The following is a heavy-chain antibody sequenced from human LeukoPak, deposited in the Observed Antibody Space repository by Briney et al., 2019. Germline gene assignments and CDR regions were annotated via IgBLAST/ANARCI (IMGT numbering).Heavy chain of an antibody. CDR2: IWYDGSNK. Sequence: GGSLRLSCAASGFTFSSYGMHWVRQAPGKGLEWVAVIWYDGSNKYYADSVKGRFTISRDNSKNTLYLQMNSLRDDDTAVYHCARGYGSGSYPIDYWGQGTLVTVSS. CDR3: ARGYGSGSYPIDY. V-gene: IGHV3-33*01. J-gene: IGHJ4*02. CDR1: GFTFSSYG. D-gene: IGHD3-10*01.